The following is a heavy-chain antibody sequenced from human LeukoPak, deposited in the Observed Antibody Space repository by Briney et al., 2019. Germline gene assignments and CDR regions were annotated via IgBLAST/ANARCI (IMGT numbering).Heavy chain of an antibody. CDR3: ARAYCGGGDCYHSRGWFDT. CDR1: GGSISSSSYY. D-gene: IGHD2-21*02. Sequence: SETLSLTCTVSGGSISSSSYYWGWIRQPPGKGLEWIGSMYYSGSTSYNPSLKSRVTISVDTSKNQFSLKLSSVIAADTAVYYCARAYCGGGDCYHSRGWFDTWGQGTLVTVSS. J-gene: IGHJ5*02. CDR2: MYYSGST. V-gene: IGHV4-39*07.